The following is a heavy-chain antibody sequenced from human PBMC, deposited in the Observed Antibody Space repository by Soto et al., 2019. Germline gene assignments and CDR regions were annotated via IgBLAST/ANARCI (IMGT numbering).Heavy chain of an antibody. CDR3: ARGVVPAAILPRNWFDP. D-gene: IGHD2-2*01. CDR1: GYTFTRYT. Sequence: ASVKVSCKASGYTFTRYTMNWVRQAPGQRLEWMGWINPDNGNTKSSQKFQGRVTMTRDTSISTAYMEPSRLRSDDTAVYYCARGVVPAAILPRNWFDPWGQGTLVTVS. CDR2: INPDNGNT. J-gene: IGHJ5*02. V-gene: IGHV1-2*02.